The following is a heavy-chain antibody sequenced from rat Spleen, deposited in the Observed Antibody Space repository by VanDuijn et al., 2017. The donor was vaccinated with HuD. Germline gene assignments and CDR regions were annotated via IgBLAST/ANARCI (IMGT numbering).Heavy chain of an antibody. V-gene: IGHV1-57*01. Sequence: QVQLQQSGAELAKPGSSVKISCEASDYTFTNYDISWIKQTTGQGLEYIGYINPGGGDTYYSAKFKGKATLTVGKSSSTAFMQLTSLTPDDSAVYYCARGGIAAIDYWGQGVMVTVSS. CDR3: ARGGIAAIDY. J-gene: IGHJ2*01. CDR1: DYTFTNYD. CDR2: INPGGGDT. D-gene: IGHD1-2*01.